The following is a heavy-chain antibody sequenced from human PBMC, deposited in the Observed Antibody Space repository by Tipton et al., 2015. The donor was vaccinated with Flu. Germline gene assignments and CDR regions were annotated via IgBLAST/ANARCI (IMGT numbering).Heavy chain of an antibody. CDR3: AREGDSSGHDAFDI. Sequence: LTCTVSGGSISSGSYYWSWIRQPAGKGLEWIGRIYTSGSTNYNPSLKSRVTISVDTSKNQFSLKLSSVTAADTAAYYCAREGDSSGHDAFDIWGQGTMVTVSS. D-gene: IGHD3-22*01. CDR2: IYTSGST. CDR1: GGSISSGSYY. V-gene: IGHV4-61*02. J-gene: IGHJ3*02.